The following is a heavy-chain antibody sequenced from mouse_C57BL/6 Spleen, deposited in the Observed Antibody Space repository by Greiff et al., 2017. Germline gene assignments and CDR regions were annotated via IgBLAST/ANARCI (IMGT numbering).Heavy chain of an antibody. CDR1: GYTFTSYW. V-gene: IGHV1-52*01. CDR3: ARGVDYEDY. D-gene: IGHD2-4*01. Sequence: QVQLQQPGAELVRPGSSVQLSCKASGYTFTSYWMHWVKQRPIQGLEWIGNIDPSDSEPHYNQKFKDKATLTVDKASSTAYMQLSSLTSEDSAVYYGARGVDYEDYWGQGTTLTVAS. CDR2: IDPSDSEP. J-gene: IGHJ2*01.